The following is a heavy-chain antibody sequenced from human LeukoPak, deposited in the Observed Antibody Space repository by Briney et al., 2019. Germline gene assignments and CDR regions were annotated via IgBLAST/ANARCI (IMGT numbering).Heavy chain of an antibody. V-gene: IGHV3-23*01. Sequence: GGSLGLSCAASGFTFSRFAINWVRQAPGKGLEWVSGISYNGGSRFYADSVKGRFTISRDNSKNTVFLQMNGLRGDDTAVYYCAKASELGDYPNHYHYGTDVWGQGTTVTVSS. CDR1: GFTFSRFA. J-gene: IGHJ6*02. CDR2: ISYNGGSR. D-gene: IGHD1-14*01. CDR3: AKASELGDYPNHYHYGTDV.